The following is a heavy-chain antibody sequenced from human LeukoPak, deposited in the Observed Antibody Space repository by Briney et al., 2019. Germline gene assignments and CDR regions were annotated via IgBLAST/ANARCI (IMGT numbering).Heavy chain of an antibody. CDR1: GGSISSHY. V-gene: IGHV4-59*11. D-gene: IGHD1-26*01. Sequence: SETLSLTCTVSGGSISSHYWSWIRQPPGKGLEWIGYIYYSGSTNYNPPLKSRVTISVDTSKNQFSLKLSSVTAADTAVYYCARGGSLTPLDVWGKGTTVTVSS. CDR2: IYYSGST. CDR3: ARGGSLTPLDV. J-gene: IGHJ6*04.